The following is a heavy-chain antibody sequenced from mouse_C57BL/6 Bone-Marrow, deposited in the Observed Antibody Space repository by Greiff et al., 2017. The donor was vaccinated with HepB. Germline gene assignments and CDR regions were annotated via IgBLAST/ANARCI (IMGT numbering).Heavy chain of an antibody. CDR1: GYTFTSYW. Sequence: VQLQQSGPELVKPGASVKLSCKASGYTFTSYWMHWVKQRPGQGLEWIGNINPSNVGTNYNEKFKSKATLTVDKSSSTAYMQLSSLTSEDSAVYYCAREFLFMKYGSSYHYGGHGTTLTVST. J-gene: IGHJ2*01. CDR2: INPSNVGT. V-gene: IGHV1-53*01. CDR3: AREFLFMKYGSSYHY. D-gene: IGHD1-1*01.